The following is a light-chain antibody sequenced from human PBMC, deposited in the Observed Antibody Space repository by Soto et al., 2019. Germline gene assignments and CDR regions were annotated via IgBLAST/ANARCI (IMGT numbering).Light chain of an antibody. J-gene: IGKJ2*02. CDR2: GTS. Sequence: EIVMTQSPATLSVSPGEGATLSCRASQSVSINLAWYQQKPGQAPRLLIYGTSTRAAGIPARFSGSGSGTEFTLTISSLQSEDFAVYHCQQYNDWPRTFGQGTKLEIK. CDR1: QSVSIN. CDR3: QQYNDWPRT. V-gene: IGKV3-15*01.